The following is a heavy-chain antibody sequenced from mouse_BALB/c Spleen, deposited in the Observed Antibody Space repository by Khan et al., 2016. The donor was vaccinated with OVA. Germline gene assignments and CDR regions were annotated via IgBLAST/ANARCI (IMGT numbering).Heavy chain of an antibody. CDR2: ISSDNGNT. V-gene: IGHV1S137*01. D-gene: IGHD4-1*01. J-gene: IGHJ3*01. CDR1: GYKFNDYA. Sequence: VKLLESGPEVVRPGVSVKISCKGSGYKFNDYAMHWVKQSHAKSLEWIGVISSDNGNTNYNQKFKGKATMTVDKSSNTAYMELARLTSEDSAIYYCSRLTPYWGQGTLVTVSA. CDR3: SRLTPY.